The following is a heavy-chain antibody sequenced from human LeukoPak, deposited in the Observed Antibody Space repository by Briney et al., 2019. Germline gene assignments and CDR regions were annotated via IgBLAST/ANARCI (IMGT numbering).Heavy chain of an antibody. Sequence: SVKVSCKASGGTFSSYAIGWVRQAPGQGLEWMGRIIPILGIANYAQKFQGRVTITADKSTSTAYMELSSLRSEDTAVYYCGLGPYGSGSYYYYYYMDVWGKGTTVTVSS. D-gene: IGHD3-10*01. V-gene: IGHV1-69*04. CDR2: IIPILGIA. J-gene: IGHJ6*03. CDR1: GGTFSSYA. CDR3: GLGPYGSGSYYYYYYMDV.